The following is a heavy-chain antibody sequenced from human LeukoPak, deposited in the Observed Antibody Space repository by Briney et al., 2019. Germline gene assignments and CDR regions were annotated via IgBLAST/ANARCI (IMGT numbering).Heavy chain of an antibody. CDR3: ARDRKRSLWRPNWFDP. V-gene: IGHV1-18*01. CDR2: ISAYNGNT. J-gene: IGHJ5*02. CDR1: GYTFTSYG. Sequence: GASVKVSCTASGYTFTSYGISWVRQAPGQGLEWMGWISAYNGNTNYAQKLQGRVTMTTDTSTSTAYMELRSLRSDDTAVYYCARDRKRSLWRPNWFDPWGQGTLVTVSS. D-gene: IGHD3-10*01.